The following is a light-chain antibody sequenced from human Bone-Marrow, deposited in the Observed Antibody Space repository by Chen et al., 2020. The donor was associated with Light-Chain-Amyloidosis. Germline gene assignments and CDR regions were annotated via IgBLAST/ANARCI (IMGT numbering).Light chain of an antibody. CDR1: QSVSPY. V-gene: IGKV3-11*01. CDR3: QQGSNWPWA. Sequence: IVWTQSPASLFLSPGERATLSCRASQSVSPYLAWYQQKPGQAPRLLIYAASNRATGIPGRFSGSGSGTDFTLTISRLEPEDFAIYYCQQGSNWPWAFGQGTKVEI. CDR2: AAS. J-gene: IGKJ1*01.